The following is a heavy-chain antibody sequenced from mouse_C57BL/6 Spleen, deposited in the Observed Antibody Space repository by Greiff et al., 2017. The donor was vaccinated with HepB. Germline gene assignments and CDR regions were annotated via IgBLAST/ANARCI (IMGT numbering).Heavy chain of an antibody. J-gene: IGHJ2*01. CDR2: ISYDGSN. CDR3: ARGLRYGYFDY. Sequence: VQLQQSGPGLVKPSQSLSLTCSVTGYSITSGYYWNWIRQFPGNKLEWMGYISYDGSNNYNPSLKNRISITRDTSKNQFFLKLNSVTTEDTATYYCARGLRYGYFDYWGQGTTLTVSS. D-gene: IGHD1-1*01. V-gene: IGHV3-6*01. CDR1: GYSITSGYY.